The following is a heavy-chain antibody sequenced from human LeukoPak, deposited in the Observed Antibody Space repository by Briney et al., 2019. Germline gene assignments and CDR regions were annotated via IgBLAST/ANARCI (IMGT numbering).Heavy chain of an antibody. V-gene: IGHV4-4*02. Sequence: GSLRLSCAASGFTFSSYWWSWVRQPPGKGLEWIGEIYQSGSTNYNPSLKSRVTISVDESQNQFSLNLSSVTAADTAVYYCSTVRGVTTFDNWGQGTLVTVSS. D-gene: IGHD3-10*01. CDR3: STVRGVTTFDN. CDR1: GFTFSSYW. CDR2: IYQSGST. J-gene: IGHJ4*02.